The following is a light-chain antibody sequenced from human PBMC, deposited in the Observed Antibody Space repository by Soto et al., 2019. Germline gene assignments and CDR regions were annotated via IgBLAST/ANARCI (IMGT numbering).Light chain of an antibody. J-gene: IGKJ2*01. CDR1: QSVSTY. Sequence: DIQMTQSPSSLSASVGDRVTITCRASQSVSTYLNWYQQKPGSAPKLLIYAASSLQRGVTSRFSGGGSGTDFTLTISSLQPEDVATYYCQQNYNTPRTFGQGTKLEIK. CDR3: QQNYNTPRT. CDR2: AAS. V-gene: IGKV1-39*01.